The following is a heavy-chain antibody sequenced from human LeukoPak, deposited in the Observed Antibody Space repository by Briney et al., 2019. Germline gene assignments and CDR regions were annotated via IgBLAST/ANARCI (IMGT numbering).Heavy chain of an antibody. V-gene: IGHV3-23*01. Sequence: GGSLRLSCVASGFTVSSYAMSWVRQAPGKGLEWVAAISGGGGSTYYADSVKGRFNISRDKSKNTLNLQMNSLRAEDTAVYYCAKARGDGSSQRGFFDYWGQGILVTVSS. CDR2: ISGGGGST. J-gene: IGHJ4*02. D-gene: IGHD5-24*01. CDR3: AKARGDGSSQRGFFDY. CDR1: GFTVSSYA.